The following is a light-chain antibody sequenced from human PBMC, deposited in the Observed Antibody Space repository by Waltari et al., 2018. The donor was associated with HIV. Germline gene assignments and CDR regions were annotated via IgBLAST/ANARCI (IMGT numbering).Light chain of an antibody. Sequence: QSALTQPASVSGSPGQSITISCTGSSSDVGSYNLVSWYQHHPGKAPKLMIYEVYHRTSGVFHRFSGSKSGDTAFLTISGLQAEDEAAYYCCSYAGSRTHWVFGGGTKLTVL. CDR3: CSYAGSRTHWV. J-gene: IGLJ3*02. CDR2: EVY. CDR1: SSDVGSYNL. V-gene: IGLV2-23*02.